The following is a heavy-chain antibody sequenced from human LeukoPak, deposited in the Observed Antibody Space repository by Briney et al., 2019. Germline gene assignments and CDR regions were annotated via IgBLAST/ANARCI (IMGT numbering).Heavy chain of an antibody. CDR2: IHWNSGTR. V-gene: IGHV3-9*01. CDR1: KFTLDDYS. Sequence: ETGGSLRLSCAASKFTLDDYSMYWVRQAPGKGLVWVSRIHWNSGTRVYADSVKGRFTISRDNARNSLYLQMNSLRVEDTALYYCLIHFWSGSDQGLDYWGQGTLVTVSA. D-gene: IGHD3-3*02. J-gene: IGHJ4*02. CDR3: LIHFWSGSDQGLDY.